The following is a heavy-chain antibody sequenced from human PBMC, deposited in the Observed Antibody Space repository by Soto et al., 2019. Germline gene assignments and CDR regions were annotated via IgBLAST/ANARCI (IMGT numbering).Heavy chain of an antibody. D-gene: IGHD3-22*01. J-gene: IGHJ3*01. Sequence: SETLSLTCDVSGDSISSSLWWSWVRQTPGKGLEWIGEIYHSGSINYNPSLKSRVTISADRSKNQFSLTLTAVTAADTAVYYCARDRRFYDSGTYDIANDAFDVWGQGTMVTV. CDR2: IYHSGSI. CDR3: ARDRRFYDSGTYDIANDAFDV. V-gene: IGHV4-4*02. CDR1: GDSISSSLW.